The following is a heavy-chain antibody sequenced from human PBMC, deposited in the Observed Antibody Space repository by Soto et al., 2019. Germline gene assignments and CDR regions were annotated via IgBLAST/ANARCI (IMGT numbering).Heavy chain of an antibody. CDR3: AKDSDFGGYGNIAY. V-gene: IGHV3-30*18. Sequence: QVQLVESGGGVVQTGRSLRLSGAASGFTFRTYAMHWVREAPGKGLQCVAFISYDGLKKYYTDSVKGRFSISRDNSKNTLSLQMNNLRPEDTAVYYCAKDSDFGGYGNIAYWGQGTLVNVSS. CDR2: ISYDGLKK. D-gene: IGHD3-16*01. CDR1: GFTFRTYA. J-gene: IGHJ4*02.